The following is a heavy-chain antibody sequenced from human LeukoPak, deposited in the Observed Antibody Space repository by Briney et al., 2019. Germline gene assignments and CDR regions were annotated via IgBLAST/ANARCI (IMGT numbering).Heavy chain of an antibody. D-gene: IGHD1-1*01. Sequence: GGSLRLSCVASGFTFSSYSMNWVRQAPGKGLEWVSSISSNSSYKYYTDSVKGRFTISRDNAKNSLYLQMNSLRAEDTAVYYCARSAAGTYYWGQGTLVTVSS. CDR2: ISSNSSYK. J-gene: IGHJ4*02. CDR3: ARSAAGTYY. CDR1: GFTFSSYS. V-gene: IGHV3-21*01.